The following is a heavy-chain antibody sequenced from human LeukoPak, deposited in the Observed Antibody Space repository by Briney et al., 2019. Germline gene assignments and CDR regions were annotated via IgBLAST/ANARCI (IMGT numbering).Heavy chain of an antibody. Sequence: GGSLRLSCAASGFTFSSYSMNWVRQAPGKGLEWVSSISSSSSYIYYADSVKGRFTISRANAKNSLYLQMNSLRAEDTAVYYCARVYLGYCSSTSCYPDYWGQGTLVTVSS. CDR2: ISSSSSYI. D-gene: IGHD2-2*01. CDR3: ARVYLGYCSSTSCYPDY. V-gene: IGHV3-21*01. CDR1: GFTFSSYS. J-gene: IGHJ4*02.